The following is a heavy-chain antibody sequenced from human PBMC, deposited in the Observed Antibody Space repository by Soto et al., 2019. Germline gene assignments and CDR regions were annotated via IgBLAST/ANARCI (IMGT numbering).Heavy chain of an antibody. J-gene: IGHJ4*02. CDR3: ASDFMTTVTRRGRTTLVVY. V-gene: IGHV1-18*01. Sequence: ASVKVSCKASGYTFSNFGLSWVRQAPGQGLEWMGWISGYNGNTNSAQRFQGRVTMTTDTSTSTAYMELSSLRSEDTAVYYCASDFMTTVTRRGRTTLVVYWGQGTLVTVSS. CDR2: ISGYNGNT. CDR1: GYTFSNFG. D-gene: IGHD4-4*01.